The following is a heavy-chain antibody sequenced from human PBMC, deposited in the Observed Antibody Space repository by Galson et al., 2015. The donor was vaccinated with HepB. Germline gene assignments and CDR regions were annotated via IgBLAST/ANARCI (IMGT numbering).Heavy chain of an antibody. V-gene: IGHV3-21*06. J-gene: IGHJ4*02. CDR3: ARGGGSYNV. D-gene: IGHD2-15*01. Sequence: SLRLSCAASGFSFNNSAMNWVRQAPGKGLVWVSSINSGSTSISYADSMKGRFTISRDNAKNSLYLQMNSLRVEDTAVYYCARGGGSYNVWGQGTLVTVSS. CDR1: GFSFNNSA. CDR2: INSGSTSI.